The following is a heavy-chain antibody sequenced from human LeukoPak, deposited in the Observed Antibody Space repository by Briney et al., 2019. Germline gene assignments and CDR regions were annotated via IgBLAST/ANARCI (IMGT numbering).Heavy chain of an antibody. CDR2: ISGSGDST. V-gene: IGHV3-23*01. CDR1: GLTFSNYA. CDR3: ARRSGIAVAGAFDY. Sequence: PGGSLRLSCAASGLTFSNYAMRWVRQAPGKGLEWVSGISGSGDSTYYADSVKGRFTISRDNSKNTLYLQMNSLRAEDTAVDYCARRSGIAVAGAFDYWGQGTLVTVSS. D-gene: IGHD6-19*01. J-gene: IGHJ4*02.